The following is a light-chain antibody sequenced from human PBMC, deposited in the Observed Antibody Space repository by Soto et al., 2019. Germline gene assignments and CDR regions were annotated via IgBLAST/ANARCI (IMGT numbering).Light chain of an antibody. CDR3: QQYGSSPGT. V-gene: IGKV3-20*01. Sequence: EIVLTQSSGTLSLSPGERATLSCRASQSVSSSYLAWYQQKPGQAPRLLIYGASSRATGIPDRFSGSGSGTDFTLTISRLEPEDFAVYYCQQYGSSPGTFGQGTKVHIK. J-gene: IGKJ1*01. CDR2: GAS. CDR1: QSVSSSY.